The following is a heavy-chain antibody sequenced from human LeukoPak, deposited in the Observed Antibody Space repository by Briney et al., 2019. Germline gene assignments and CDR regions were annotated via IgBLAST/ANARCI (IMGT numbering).Heavy chain of an antibody. CDR2: IYTSRST. V-gene: IGHV4-4*07. D-gene: IGHD2-2*01. J-gene: IGHJ4*02. CDR1: GGSISSYY. CDR3: ARDGMYCSSTSCSNYFDY. Sequence: SETLSLTCTVSGGSISSYYWSWIRQPAGKGLEWIGRIYTSRSTNYNPSLKSRVTMSVDTSKNQFSLKLSSVTAADTAVYYCARDGMYCSSTSCSNYFDYWGQGTLVTVSS.